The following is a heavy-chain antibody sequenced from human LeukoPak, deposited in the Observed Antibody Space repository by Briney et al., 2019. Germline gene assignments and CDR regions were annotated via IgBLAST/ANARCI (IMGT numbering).Heavy chain of an antibody. Sequence: HPGRSLRLSCAASGFTFDDYAMHWVRQAPGKGLEWVSGISWNSGSIGYADSVKGRFTISRDNAKNSLYLQMNSLGAEDTALYYCAKDMGSGTSAYYYGMDVWGQGTTVTVSS. CDR3: AKDMGSGTSAYYYGMDV. CDR2: ISWNSGSI. J-gene: IGHJ6*02. D-gene: IGHD2-2*01. V-gene: IGHV3-9*01. CDR1: GFTFDDYA.